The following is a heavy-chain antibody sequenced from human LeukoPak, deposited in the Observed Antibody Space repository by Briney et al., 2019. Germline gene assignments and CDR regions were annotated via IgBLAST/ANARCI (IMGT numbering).Heavy chain of an antibody. J-gene: IGHJ4*02. CDR1: GGPISSYY. CDR2: ISYRWSP. V-gene: IGHV4-59*01. Sequence: SETLSLTCTVSGGPISSYYWSWIRQPPGKGLEWIGYISYRWSPNYNPSLKSRVTISVDTSKNPFSLKLSSVTAADTAVYYCARQDTAMVYFDYWGQGTLVTVSS. D-gene: IGHD5-18*01. CDR3: ARQDTAMVYFDY.